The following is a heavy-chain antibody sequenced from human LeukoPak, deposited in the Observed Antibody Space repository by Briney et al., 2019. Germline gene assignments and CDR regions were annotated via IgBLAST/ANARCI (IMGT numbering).Heavy chain of an antibody. CDR3: TTDEDWNYARKDV. D-gene: IGHD1-7*01. CDR2: TVSEIDGGTT. CDR1: GFTVSSIY. J-gene: IGHJ6*02. Sequence: PGGSLRLSCAVSGFTVSSIYMSWVRQVPGKGLEWVGQTVSEIDGGTTDYATPVKGRFTISRDDSKSTLYLQMNSLKIEDTAVYYCTTDEDWNYARKDVWGQGATVIVSS. V-gene: IGHV3-15*04.